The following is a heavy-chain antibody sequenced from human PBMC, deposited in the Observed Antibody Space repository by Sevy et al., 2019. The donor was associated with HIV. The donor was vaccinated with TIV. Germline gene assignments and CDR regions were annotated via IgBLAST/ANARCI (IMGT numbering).Heavy chain of an antibody. CDR3: VREGLGGYSYSLDY. CDR1: GFSFSIYW. D-gene: IGHD5-18*01. J-gene: IGHJ4*01. Sequence: GGSLRLSCVASGFSFSIYWMSWVRQAPGKGLEWVATMKQDGSEEDYVDSVKRRFTISRDNAKNSLFLQMNSLSAEDTAVYYCVREGLGGYSYSLDYWGHGTLVTVSS. V-gene: IGHV3-7*01. CDR2: MKQDGSEE.